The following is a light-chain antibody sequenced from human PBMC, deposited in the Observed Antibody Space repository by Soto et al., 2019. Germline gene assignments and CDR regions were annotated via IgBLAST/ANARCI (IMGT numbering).Light chain of an antibody. CDR1: QNISKY. CDR2: SVS. J-gene: IGKJ1*01. CDR3: QQSYSTAWT. Sequence: DIQMTKSPSSLSASVGDRVTITCRASQNISKYLNWYQQRAGKAPNLLIYSVSTLESWVTSRFSGSGSGTDFTLTVSSLQPDDFGSYSCQQSYSTAWTFGQGTRVDIK. V-gene: IGKV1-39*01.